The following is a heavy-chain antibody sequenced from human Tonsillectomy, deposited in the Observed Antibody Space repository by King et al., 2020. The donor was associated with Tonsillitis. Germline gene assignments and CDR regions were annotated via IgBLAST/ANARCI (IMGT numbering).Heavy chain of an antibody. CDR3: ARPVVRFRAVISDAFDI. CDR2: IYPGDSDT. D-gene: IGHD3-10*01. J-gene: IGHJ3*02. Sequence: EVPLVQSGAEVKKPGESLKISCKGSGYSFTDFWIGWVRQMPGKGLEWMGIIYPGDSDTRYSPSFQGQVSISADKSISTAYLQWSSLKASDTAMYYCARPVVRFRAVISDAFDIWGQGTMVTVSS. V-gene: IGHV5-51*01. CDR1: GYSFTDFW.